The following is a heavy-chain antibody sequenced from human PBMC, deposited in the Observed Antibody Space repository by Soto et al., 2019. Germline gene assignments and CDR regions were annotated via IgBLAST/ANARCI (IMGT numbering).Heavy chain of an antibody. CDR1: CLTLTDAS. D-gene: IGHD3-22*01. CDR3: DYYLDRRAVPFDS. Sequence: EVQLVESGGGVVKPGESRSLACTASCLTLTDASMKWVRQAPGKEWEWVGRRKSKTSGGTADYAASVRGRYTSLRDDSKNMMYLQMNSLKTEDAAVSYCDYYLDRRAVPFDSWGQGTLVTVSS. V-gene: IGHV3-15*07. CDR2: RKSKTSGGTA. J-gene: IGHJ4*02.